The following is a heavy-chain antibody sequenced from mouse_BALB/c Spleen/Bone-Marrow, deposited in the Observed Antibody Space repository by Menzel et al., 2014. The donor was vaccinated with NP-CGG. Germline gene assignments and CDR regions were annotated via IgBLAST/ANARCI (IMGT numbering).Heavy chain of an antibody. CDR1: GFDFSRYW. V-gene: IGHV4-1*02. J-gene: IGHJ3*01. CDR2: INPDSSTI. D-gene: IGHD1-2*01. CDR3: ARLGYYGSFAY. Sequence: VQLQQSGGGLVQPGGSLKLSCAASGFDFSRYWMSWVRQAPGNGLEWIGEINPDSSTINYTPSLKDKFIISRDNAKNTLYLQMIKVRSEDTALYYCARLGYYGSFAYWGQATLVTVSA.